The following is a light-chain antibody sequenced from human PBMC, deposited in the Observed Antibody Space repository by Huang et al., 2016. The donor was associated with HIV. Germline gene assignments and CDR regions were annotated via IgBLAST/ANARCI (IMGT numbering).Light chain of an antibody. CDR3: QQSYSTLIT. Sequence: IQMTQSPSSLSASVGDRVTITCRAGQSIDSYLNWYQQKSGKAPKLLISSASTLHTGVPRRFSGSGSGTDYTLIINNVQPDDFAAYFCQQSYSTLITFGQGSRL. V-gene: IGKV1-39*01. J-gene: IGKJ5*01. CDR2: SAS. CDR1: QSIDSY.